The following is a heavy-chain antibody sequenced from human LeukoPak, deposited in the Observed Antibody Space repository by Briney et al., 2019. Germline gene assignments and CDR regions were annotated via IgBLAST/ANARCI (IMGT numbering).Heavy chain of an antibody. CDR2: IYYSGST. J-gene: IGHJ5*02. V-gene: IGHV4-59*01. CDR1: CGSISSYY. CDR3: ARGMNSGWSYWFDP. D-gene: IGHD6-19*01. Sequence: PSETLSLTCTVSCGSISSYYWSWIRQPPGKGREWIGYIYYSGSTNYNPSLKSRVTISVDTSKNQFSLKLSSVTAADTAVYYCARGMNSGWSYWFDPWGQGTLVTVSS.